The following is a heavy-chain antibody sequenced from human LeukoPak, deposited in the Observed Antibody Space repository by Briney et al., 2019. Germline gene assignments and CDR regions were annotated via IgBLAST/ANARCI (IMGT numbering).Heavy chain of an antibody. CDR3: AVNIETGTNEFYYYMDV. V-gene: IGHV1-69*13. CDR1: GGTFSSYA. J-gene: IGHJ6*03. D-gene: IGHD1-7*01. CDR2: IIPIFGTA. Sequence: ASVKVSCKASGGTFSSYAISWVRQAPGQGLEWMGGIIPIFGTANYAQKFQGRVTITADESTSTAYMELSSLRSEDTAVYYCAVNIETGTNEFYYYMDVWGKGTTVTVSS.